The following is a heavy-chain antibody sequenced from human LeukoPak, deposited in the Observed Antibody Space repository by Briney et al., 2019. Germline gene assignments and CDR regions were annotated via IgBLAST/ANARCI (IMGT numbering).Heavy chain of an antibody. Sequence: GGSLRLSCAASGFTFSSYWMTWVRQAPVRGLEWVANIKQDSSERYYVDSVKGRFTISRDNANNSLYLQMNSLRGEDTAVYYCARGFRGANWFDPWGQGTLVTVSS. D-gene: IGHD3-10*01. CDR3: ARGFRGANWFDP. CDR2: IKQDSSER. V-gene: IGHV3-7*04. J-gene: IGHJ5*02. CDR1: GFTFSSYW.